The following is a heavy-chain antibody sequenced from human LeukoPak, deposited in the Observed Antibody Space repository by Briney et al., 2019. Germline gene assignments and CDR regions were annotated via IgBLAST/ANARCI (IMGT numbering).Heavy chain of an antibody. J-gene: IGHJ3*02. V-gene: IGHV3-23*01. CDR3: AKSYYDSSGYYIDDAFDI. CDR1: GFTFSSYS. CDR2: ISGSGGST. D-gene: IGHD3-22*01. Sequence: PGGSLRLSCAASGFTFSSYSMNWVRQAPGKGLEWVSAISGSGGSTYYADSVKGRFTISRDNSKNTLYLQMNSLRAEDTAVYYCAKSYYDSSGYYIDDAFDIWGQGTMVTVSS.